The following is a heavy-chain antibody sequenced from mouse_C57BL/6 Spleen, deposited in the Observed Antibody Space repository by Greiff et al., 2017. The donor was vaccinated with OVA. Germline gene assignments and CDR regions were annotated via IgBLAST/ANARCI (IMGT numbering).Heavy chain of an antibody. CDR3: ARDSGSSLDY. Sequence: EVQLQESGAELVKPGASVKLSCTASGFNFTDYYMHWVKQRTEQGLEWIGRIDPEDGETKYAPKFQGKATITADTSSNTAYLQLRNLTSEDSAVYYCARDSGSSLDYWGQGTTLTVSS. V-gene: IGHV14-2*01. CDR1: GFNFTDYY. J-gene: IGHJ2*01. D-gene: IGHD1-1*01. CDR2: IDPEDGET.